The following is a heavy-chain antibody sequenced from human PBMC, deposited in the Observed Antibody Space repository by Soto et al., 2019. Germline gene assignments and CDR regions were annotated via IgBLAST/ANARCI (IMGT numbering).Heavy chain of an antibody. CDR2: INPSGGST. CDR1: GYTFTSYY. CDR3: ARARKITIFGVVSKEYYHYGMDV. V-gene: IGHV1-46*01. J-gene: IGHJ6*02. Sequence: ASVKVSCKASGYTFTSYYMHWVRQAPGQGLEWMGIINPSGGSTSYAQKFQGRVTMTRDTSTSTVYMELSSLRSEDTAVYYCARARKITIFGVVSKEYYHYGMDVWG. D-gene: IGHD3-3*01.